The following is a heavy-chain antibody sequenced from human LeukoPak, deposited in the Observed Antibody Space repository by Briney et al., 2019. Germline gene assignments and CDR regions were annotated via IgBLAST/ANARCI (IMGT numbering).Heavy chain of an antibody. Sequence: GGSLRLSCAASGFTFSSYGMPWVRQAPGKGLEWVAVIWYDGSNKYYADSVKGRFTISRDNSKNTLYLQMNSLRAEDTAVYYCAKGGYYDSSGALRNYWGQGTLVTVSS. V-gene: IGHV3-33*06. CDR2: IWYDGSNK. CDR3: AKGGYYDSSGALRNY. J-gene: IGHJ4*02. D-gene: IGHD3-22*01. CDR1: GFTFSSYG.